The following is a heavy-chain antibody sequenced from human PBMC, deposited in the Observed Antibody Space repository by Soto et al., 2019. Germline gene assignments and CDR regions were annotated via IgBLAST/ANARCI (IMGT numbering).Heavy chain of an antibody. D-gene: IGHD3-16*02. CDR2: IYYSGST. J-gene: IGHJ4*02. CDR3: ARGVIH. V-gene: IGHV4-31*01. CDR1: GGSISSGGYY. Sequence: QVQLQESGPGLVKPSQTLSLTCTVSGGSISSGGYYWSWIRQHPGKGLEWIGYIYYSGSTSYNPXLXSXXTISVDTSKNQFPLKLSSLTAADTAVYYCARGVIHWGQGTLVTVSS.